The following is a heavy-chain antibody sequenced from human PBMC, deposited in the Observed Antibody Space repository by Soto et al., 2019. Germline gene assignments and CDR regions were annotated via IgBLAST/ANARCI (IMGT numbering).Heavy chain of an antibody. D-gene: IGHD3-10*01. CDR1: GFTFSSYW. Sequence: GGSLRLSCAASGFTFSSYWMSWVRQAPGKGLEWVANIKQDGSEKYYVDSVKGRFTISRDNAKNSLYLQMNSLRAEDTAVYYCARDTNSLLWFGELLYDLTHFDYWGQGTLVTVSS. V-gene: IGHV3-7*01. CDR2: IKQDGSEK. J-gene: IGHJ4*02. CDR3: ARDTNSLLWFGELLYDLTHFDY.